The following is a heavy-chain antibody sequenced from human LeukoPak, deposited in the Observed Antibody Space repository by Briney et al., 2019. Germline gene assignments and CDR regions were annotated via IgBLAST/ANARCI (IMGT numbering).Heavy chain of an antibody. V-gene: IGHV1-46*01. J-gene: IGHJ5*02. CDR2: INPTGGST. Sequence: ASVKVSCKASGYTFTDYYMHWVRQAPGQGLEWMGLINPTGGSTGYAQKFQGRVTMTRDMSTSTDYMELSSLRSEDTAIYYCARDNSVGDDAWWFDPWGQGTLVTVSS. CDR1: GYTFTDYY. D-gene: IGHD1-26*01. CDR3: ARDNSVGDDAWWFDP.